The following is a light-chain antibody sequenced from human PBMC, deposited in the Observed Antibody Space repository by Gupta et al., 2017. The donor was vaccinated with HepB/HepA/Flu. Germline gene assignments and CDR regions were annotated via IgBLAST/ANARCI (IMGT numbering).Light chain of an antibody. Sequence: SLLTQPPSVYGAPGQRVTLSCNGSSSNIGTGYDVHWYQQLPGTAPKLLIYGINNRPSRVPDRFSGSRSGTSASLAITGLQIEDEADYYCQSYDSSLSVVFGGGTKLTVL. V-gene: IGLV1-40*01. CDR2: GIN. CDR3: QSYDSSLSVV. J-gene: IGLJ3*02. CDR1: SSNIGTGYD.